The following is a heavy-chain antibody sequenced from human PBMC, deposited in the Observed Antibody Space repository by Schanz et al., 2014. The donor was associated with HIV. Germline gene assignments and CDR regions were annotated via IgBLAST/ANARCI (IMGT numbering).Heavy chain of an antibody. Sequence: QVQLVESGGGVVQPGRSLRLSCAASGFTFSNYGMHWVRQAPGKGLEWVAFISYNGNEKDYGDSVKGRFTISRDDSSDTLYLQMNSLRPEDTAVYYCAKSHKHDSSDYYRFYYFGMDVWGQGTTVTVSS. D-gene: IGHD6-19*01. V-gene: IGHV3-30*18. CDR1: GFTFSNYG. CDR3: AKSHKHDSSDYYRFYYFGMDV. CDR2: ISYNGNEK. J-gene: IGHJ6*02.